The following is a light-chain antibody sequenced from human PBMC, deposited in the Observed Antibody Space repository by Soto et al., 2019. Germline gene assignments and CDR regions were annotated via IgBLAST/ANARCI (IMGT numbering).Light chain of an antibody. J-gene: IGKJ5*01. V-gene: IGKV1-13*02. CDR1: QDVRGA. CDR3: QQFNSYPIT. Sequence: AIQLTQSPSSLSASVGDRVTISCRASQDVRGALSWYQQKPGTAPKILIYDVSVLESGVPTRFSGSGSGTDFTLTITSLQPVDFATYYCQQFNSYPITFGQGTRLRL. CDR2: DVS.